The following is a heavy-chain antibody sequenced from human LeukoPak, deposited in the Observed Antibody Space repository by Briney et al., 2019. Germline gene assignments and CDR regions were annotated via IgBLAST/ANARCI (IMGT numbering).Heavy chain of an antibody. D-gene: IGHD1-26*01. V-gene: IGHV4-38-2*02. J-gene: IGHJ4*02. CDR1: GYSISSGFY. CDR2: IYHSGST. CDR3: ARQYSGSYFY. Sequence: SETLSLTCTVSGYSISSGFYWGWIRQPPGKGLEWIGSIYHSGSTYYNPALKSRVTISVDTSKNQFSLKLSSVTAADTALYYCARQYSGSYFYWGQGALVTVSS.